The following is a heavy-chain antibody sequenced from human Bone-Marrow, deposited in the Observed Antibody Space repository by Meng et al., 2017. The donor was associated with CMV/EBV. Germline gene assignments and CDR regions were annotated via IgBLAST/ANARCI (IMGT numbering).Heavy chain of an antibody. J-gene: IGHJ6*02. CDR1: GYTFTGYY. V-gene: IGHV1-2*02. D-gene: IGHD6-13*01. CDR2: INPNSGGT. Sequence: ASVKVSCKASGYTFTGYYMHWVRQAPGQGLEWMGWINPNSGGTNYAQKFQGRVTMTRDTSISTAYMELSRLRADDTAVYYCARECGIAAALLDYVMDVWGQGTTVTVSS. CDR3: ARECGIAAALLDYVMDV.